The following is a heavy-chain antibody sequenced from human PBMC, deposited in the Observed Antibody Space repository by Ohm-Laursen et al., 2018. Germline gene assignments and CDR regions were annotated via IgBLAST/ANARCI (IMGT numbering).Heavy chain of an antibody. J-gene: IGHJ4*02. Sequence: SIRLSCAASGLTFRNYGMHWVRQAPGKGLEWVAVIWYDGSNKYYADSVKGRFTISRDNSKNTLYLQMNSLRAEDTAVYYCATVREKWEQLIIDYWGQGTLVTVSS. D-gene: IGHD1-26*01. V-gene: IGHV3-33*01. CDR1: GLTFRNYG. CDR2: IWYDGSNK. CDR3: ATVREKWEQLIIDY.